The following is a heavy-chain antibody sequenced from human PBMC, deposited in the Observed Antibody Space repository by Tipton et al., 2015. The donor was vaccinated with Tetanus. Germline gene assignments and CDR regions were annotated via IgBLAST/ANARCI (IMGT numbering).Heavy chain of an antibody. V-gene: IGHV3-23*01. Sequence: GSLRLSCAAPGFMFSSYTMSWVRQAPGKGLECVSAIGGSGGASYYADSVKGRFTISRDNSKSTLYLQVHSLRVEDTAIYFCAKGRAAATYFFDYWGQGTPVTVSS. J-gene: IGHJ4*02. CDR3: AKGRAAATYFFDY. CDR2: IGGSGGAS. D-gene: IGHD6-25*01. CDR1: GFMFSSYT.